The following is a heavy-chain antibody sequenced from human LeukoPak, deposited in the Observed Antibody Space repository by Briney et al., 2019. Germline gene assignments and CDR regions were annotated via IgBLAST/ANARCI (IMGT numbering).Heavy chain of an antibody. Sequence: PGGSLRLSCAASGFTFSSYAMSWVRQAPGKGLEWVSSLSGSGDTTYYADSMKGRFTISRDNSKKTLFLQMNSLRAEDTAIYYCAKKEGQAFDIWGQGTMVTVSS. CDR1: GFTFSSYA. CDR2: LSGSGDTT. CDR3: AKKEGQAFDI. V-gene: IGHV3-23*01. J-gene: IGHJ3*02.